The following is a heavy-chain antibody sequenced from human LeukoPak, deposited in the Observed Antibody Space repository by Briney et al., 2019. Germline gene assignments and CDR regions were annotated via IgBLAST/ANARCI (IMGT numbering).Heavy chain of an antibody. CDR3: AKVTAAAGISGYDAFDI. J-gene: IGHJ3*02. V-gene: IGHV3-23*01. Sequence: GSLRLSRAASGFTFSSYAMSWVRQAPGKGLEWVSAISGSGGSTYYADSVKGRFTISRDNSKNTLYLQMNSLRAEDTAVYYCAKVTAAAGISGYDAFDIWGQGTMVTVSS. D-gene: IGHD6-13*01. CDR2: ISGSGGST. CDR1: GFTFSSYA.